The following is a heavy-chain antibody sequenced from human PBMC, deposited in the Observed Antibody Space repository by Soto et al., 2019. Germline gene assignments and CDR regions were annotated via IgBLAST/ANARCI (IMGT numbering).Heavy chain of an antibody. Sequence: GGSLRLSCSASGFTFSSYAMHWVRQAPGKGLEYVSAISSNGGSTYYADSVKGRFTISRDNSKNTLYLQMSSLRAEDTAVYYCVKDGQQLVQWSWFDPWGQGTLVTVSS. CDR1: GFTFSSYA. V-gene: IGHV3-64D*08. CDR2: ISSNGGST. D-gene: IGHD6-13*01. J-gene: IGHJ5*02. CDR3: VKDGQQLVQWSWFDP.